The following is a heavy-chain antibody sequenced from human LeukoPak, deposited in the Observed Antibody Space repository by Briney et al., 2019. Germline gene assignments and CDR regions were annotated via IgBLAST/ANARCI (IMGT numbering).Heavy chain of an antibody. CDR3: ARDRDGYNY. J-gene: IGHJ4*02. CDR1: GFTYSNSL. CDR2: IDTDGSTT. D-gene: IGHD5-24*01. Sequence: GGSLRLSRAASGFTYSNSLMHWVRQVPGKELVWVARIDTDGSTTHYADSVKGRFTISRDNAKNTLYLQMNSLRAEDTAVYYCARDRDGYNYWGQGTLVTVSS. V-gene: IGHV3-74*01.